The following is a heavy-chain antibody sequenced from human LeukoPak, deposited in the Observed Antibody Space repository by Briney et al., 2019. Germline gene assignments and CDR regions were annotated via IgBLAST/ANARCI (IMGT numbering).Heavy chain of an antibody. D-gene: IGHD3-10*01. V-gene: IGHV4-59*12. CDR3: TRLTMFRGVIYGTDWHSDL. CDR2: IFYSGST. Sequence: PSETLSLTCTVSGGSISSYYWSWIRQPPGKGLEWIGYIFYSGSTNYNPSLRSRVTISLDTSKNQFSLKLSSVTAADTAVYYCTRLTMFRGVIYGTDWHSDLWGRGTLVTVSS. J-gene: IGHJ2*01. CDR1: GGSISSYY.